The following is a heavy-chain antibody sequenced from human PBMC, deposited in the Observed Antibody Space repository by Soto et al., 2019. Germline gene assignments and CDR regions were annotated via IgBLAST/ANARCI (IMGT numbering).Heavy chain of an antibody. V-gene: IGHV4-4*07. Sequence: SETLSLTCTVSGGSIYTYSWTWIRQPAGKGLEWIGHIYSSGSTNYNPSLKSRVSMSVDTSKNQFSLKLSSVTAADTAVYYCATIVGDNDYWGQGTLVTVSS. J-gene: IGHJ4*02. CDR1: GGSIYTYS. CDR3: ATIVGDNDY. CDR2: IYSSGST. D-gene: IGHD1-26*01.